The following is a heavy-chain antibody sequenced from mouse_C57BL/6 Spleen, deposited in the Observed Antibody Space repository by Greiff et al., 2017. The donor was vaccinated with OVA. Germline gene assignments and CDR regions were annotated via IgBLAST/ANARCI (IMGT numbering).Heavy chain of an antibody. CDR3: VSAYYSNYGFAY. V-gene: IGHV1-75*01. D-gene: IGHD2-5*01. J-gene: IGHJ3*01. CDR1: GYTFTDYY. CDR2: IFPGSGST. Sequence: QVQLQQSGPELVKPGASVKISCKASGYTFTDYYINWVKQRPGQGLEWIGWIFPGSGSTYYNEKFKGKATLTVDKSSSTAYMLLSSLTSEDSAVYFCVSAYYSNYGFAYWGQGTLVTVSA.